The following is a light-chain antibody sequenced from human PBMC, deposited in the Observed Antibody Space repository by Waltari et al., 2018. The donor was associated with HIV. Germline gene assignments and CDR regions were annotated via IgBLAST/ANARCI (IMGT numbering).Light chain of an antibody. Sequence: QSVLTQSPSASGTPGQRVTIYCSGSSSNIGSKPVNWYQQLPGTAPKLLIYSRDQRPSGVPDRFSGSYSGTSASLAISGLQSEDEADYYCAAWDGSLIGYVFGTGTKVTVL. J-gene: IGLJ1*01. CDR2: SRD. V-gene: IGLV1-44*01. CDR3: AAWDGSLIGYV. CDR1: SSNIGSKP.